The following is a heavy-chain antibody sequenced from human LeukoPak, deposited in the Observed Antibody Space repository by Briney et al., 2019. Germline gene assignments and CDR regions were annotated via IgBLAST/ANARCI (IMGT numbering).Heavy chain of an antibody. CDR1: GGTFSNYA. CDR3: ARDSPYSSSWLDY. D-gene: IGHD6-13*01. J-gene: IGHJ4*02. CDR2: IIPIFGTA. V-gene: IGHV1-69*05. Sequence: SVKVSCKASGGTFSNYAISWVRQAPGQGLEWMGGIIPIFGTANYAQKFQGRVTITTDESTSTAYMELSSLRSEDTAVYYCARDSPYSSSWLDYWGQGTLVTVSS.